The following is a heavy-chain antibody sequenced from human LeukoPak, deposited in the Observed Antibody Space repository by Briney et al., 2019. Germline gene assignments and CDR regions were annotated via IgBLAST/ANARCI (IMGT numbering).Heavy chain of an antibody. J-gene: IGHJ6*02. V-gene: IGHV3-9*01. D-gene: IGHD3-3*01. CDR1: GFTFDDYA. Sequence: GRSLRLSCAASGFTFDDYAMHWVRQAPGKGLEWVSGISWNSGSIGYADSVKGRFTISRDNAKNSLYLQMNSLRAEDTALYYCAKDRRYYDFWSGYYTSTVMDIWGQGTTVTVSS. CDR3: AKDRRYYDFWSGYYTSTVMDI. CDR2: ISWNSGSI.